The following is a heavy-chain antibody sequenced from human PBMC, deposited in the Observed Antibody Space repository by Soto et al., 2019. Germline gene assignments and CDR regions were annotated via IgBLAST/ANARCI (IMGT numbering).Heavy chain of an antibody. J-gene: IGHJ6*02. CDR1: GGSISNYY. D-gene: IGHD3-10*01. V-gene: IGHV4-59*01. CDR2: IYNSEST. CDR3: ARARITMLRDVMKYNMDV. Sequence: QVQLQELGPGLVRPSETLSLTCSVSGGSISNYYWSWIRQSPGKGLEWLGYIYNSESTNTNPSLQSRAILSMDTSKNQLSLKLSSVTAADTAVYYCARARITMLRDVMKYNMDVWGQGTTVTVS.